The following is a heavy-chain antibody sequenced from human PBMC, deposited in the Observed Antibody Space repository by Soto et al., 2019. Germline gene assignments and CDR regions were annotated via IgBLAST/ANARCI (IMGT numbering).Heavy chain of an antibody. D-gene: IGHD2-21*02. CDR3: AVTFGGDDAFDI. J-gene: IGHJ3*02. CDR1: GFTFSSYG. Sequence: GGSLRLSCAASGFTFSSYGMHWVRQAPGKGLEWVAVISYDGSNKYYADSVKGRFTISRDNSKNTLYLKMNSLRAEDTAVYYCAVTFGGDDAFDIWGQGTMVTVSS. CDR2: ISYDGSNK. V-gene: IGHV3-30*03.